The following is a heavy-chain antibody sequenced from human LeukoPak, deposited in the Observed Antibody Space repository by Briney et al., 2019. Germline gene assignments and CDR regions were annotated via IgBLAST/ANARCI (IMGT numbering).Heavy chain of an antibody. J-gene: IGHJ4*02. D-gene: IGHD5-18*01. CDR2: MNPNSGNT. CDR1: GYTFTIYD. V-gene: IGHV1-8*01. Sequence: GASVRVSCTASGYTFTIYDINWVRQAPGQGLEWMGWMNPNSGNTGYAQKFQGRVTMTRNTSISTAYMELSSLRSEDTAVYYCARGPPKQQGYGHTNYWGQGTLVTVSS. CDR3: ARGPPKQQGYGHTNY.